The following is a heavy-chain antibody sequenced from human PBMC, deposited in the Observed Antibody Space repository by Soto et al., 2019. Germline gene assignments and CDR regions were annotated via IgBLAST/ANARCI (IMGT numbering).Heavy chain of an antibody. Sequence: VSLQESGPGLVKPSETLSLTCPASVVSASNYYWTWIRQPPGKGLGWLSYINYSGSTDHSPSLKRRVTISLDTSKNQFSLRLISVTAADTAVYYCARLAPRYRIRDYNYYSLDFWGQGTTVIVSS. J-gene: IGHJ6*02. CDR1: VVSASNYY. CDR2: INYSGST. V-gene: IGHV4-59*02. D-gene: IGHD3-16*02. CDR3: ARLAPRYRIRDYNYYSLDF.